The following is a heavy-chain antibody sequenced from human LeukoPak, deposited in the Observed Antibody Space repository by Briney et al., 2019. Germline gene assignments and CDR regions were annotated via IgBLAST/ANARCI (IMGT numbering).Heavy chain of an antibody. J-gene: IGHJ3*02. D-gene: IGHD5-18*01. V-gene: IGHV1-2*02. CDR3: ARTRYSYGYEDAFDI. CDR2: INPNSGGT. CDR1: GYTFTGYY. Sequence: ASVKVSCKASGYTFTGYYMHWVRQAPGQGLEWMGWINPNSGGTNYAQKFQGRVTMTRDTSISTAYMELSRLRSDDTAVYYCARTRYSYGYEDAFDIWGQGTMVTVSS.